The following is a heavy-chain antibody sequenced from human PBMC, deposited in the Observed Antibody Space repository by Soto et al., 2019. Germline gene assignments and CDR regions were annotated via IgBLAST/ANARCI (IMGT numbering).Heavy chain of an antibody. V-gene: IGHV3-7*03. CDR1: GFTFSGYW. J-gene: IGHJ5*02. CDR3: ARDPGPRAAAIRGLGWFDP. CDR2: IKQDESEK. D-gene: IGHD2-2*01. Sequence: GGSLRLSCAASGFTFSGYWMAWVRQAPGRGLEWVASIKQDESEKFYVDSVKGRFTISRDNAKKTVYLQMNGLRAEDTAVYYCARDPGPRAAAIRGLGWFDPWGQGTLVTVSS.